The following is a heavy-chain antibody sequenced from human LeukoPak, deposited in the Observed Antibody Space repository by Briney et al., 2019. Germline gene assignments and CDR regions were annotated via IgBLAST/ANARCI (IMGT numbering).Heavy chain of an antibody. CDR1: GFTFSSYS. CDR3: ARPRTNYYDSSGYYT. Sequence: GGSLRLSCAASGFTFSSYSMTWVRQAPGKGLDWVSSISSSSSYIYYADSVKGRFTISRYNAKNSLYLQMNSLRAEDTAVYYCARPRTNYYDSSGYYTWGQGTLVTVSS. V-gene: IGHV3-21*01. D-gene: IGHD3-22*01. CDR2: ISSSSSYI. J-gene: IGHJ5*02.